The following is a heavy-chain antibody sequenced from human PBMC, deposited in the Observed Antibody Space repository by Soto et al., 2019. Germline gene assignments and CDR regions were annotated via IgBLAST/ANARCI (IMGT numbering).Heavy chain of an antibody. J-gene: IGHJ6*02. CDR2: ISSSSSYI. D-gene: IGHD3-10*01. CDR3: ARDASVDYGSGSYYPYYYYYGMDV. Sequence: LRLSCAASGFTFSSYSMNWVRQAPGKGLEWVSSISSSSSYIYYADSVKGRFTISRDNAKNSLYLQMNSLRAEDTAVYYCARDASVDYGSGSYYPYYYYYGMDVWGQGTTVTVSS. CDR1: GFTFSSYS. V-gene: IGHV3-21*01.